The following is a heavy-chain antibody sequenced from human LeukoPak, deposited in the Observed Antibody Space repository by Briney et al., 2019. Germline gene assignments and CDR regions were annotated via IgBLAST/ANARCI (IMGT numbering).Heavy chain of an antibody. CDR2: IYYSGST. Sequence: PSETLSPTCTVSGGSISSSSYYWGWIRQPPGKGLEWIGSIYYSGSTNYNPSLKSRVTMSVDTSKNQFSLKLSSVTAADTAVYYCARDLLDSGSYLTVDYFDYWGQGTLVTVSS. D-gene: IGHD1-26*01. J-gene: IGHJ4*02. CDR1: GGSISSSSYY. V-gene: IGHV4-39*07. CDR3: ARDLLDSGSYLTVDYFDY.